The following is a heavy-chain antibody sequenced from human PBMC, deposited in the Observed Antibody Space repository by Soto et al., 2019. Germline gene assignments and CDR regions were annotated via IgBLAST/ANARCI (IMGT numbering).Heavy chain of an antibody. J-gene: IGHJ4*02. CDR2: IYYNGNT. CDR1: GGSISNHY. D-gene: IGHD7-27*01. Sequence: SETLSLTCTVSGGSISNHYWSWIRQPPGKGLEWIGYIYYNGNTNYNPPLKSRVTMSVDTSKNQISLKLSSVTAADTAVYYCTRANSYSEYWGQGTLVPVSP. CDR3: TRANSYSEY. V-gene: IGHV4-59*11.